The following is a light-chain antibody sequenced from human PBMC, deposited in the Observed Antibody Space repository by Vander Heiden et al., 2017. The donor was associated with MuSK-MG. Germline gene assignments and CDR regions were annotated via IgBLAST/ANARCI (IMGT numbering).Light chain of an antibody. V-gene: IGKV4-1*01. J-gene: IGKJ2*01. CDR3: QQYYSTPHT. CDR1: QSVLYSSNNKNY. CDR2: WAS. Sequence: DIVMTQSPDPLAVSLGERATINCKSSQSVLYSSNNKNYLAWYQQKPGQPPKLLIYWASTRESGVPDRFSGSGSGTDFTLTISSLQAEDVAVYYCQQYYSTPHTFGQGTKLEIK.